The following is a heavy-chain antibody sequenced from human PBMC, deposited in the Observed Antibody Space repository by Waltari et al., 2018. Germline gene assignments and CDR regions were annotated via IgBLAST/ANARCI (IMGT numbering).Heavy chain of an antibody. D-gene: IGHD2-2*01. CDR2: LWYDGSNK. Sequence: QVQLVESGGGVVQPGRSLRRSCAASGFTFSSYGMHWVRQAPGKGLEVVAVLWYDGSNKYYAYSVKGRFTITRDKSKNTQYLQMNSLRAEDTAMYDCAKARFPIVVVPAANTDYWGQGTLVTVSS. J-gene: IGHJ4*02. V-gene: IGHV3-30*18. CDR1: GFTFSSYG. CDR3: AKARFPIVVVPAANTDY.